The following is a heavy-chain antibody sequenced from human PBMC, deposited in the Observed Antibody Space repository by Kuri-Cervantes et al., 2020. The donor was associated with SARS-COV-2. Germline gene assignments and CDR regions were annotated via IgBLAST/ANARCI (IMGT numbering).Heavy chain of an antibody. CDR1: GYNLTRYW. D-gene: IGHD3-16*01. CDR2: IYPDDSDT. CDR3: ASQDGGGSYGY. Sequence: GESLKISCKGSGYNLTRYWIGWVRQMPGKGLEWMGFIYPDDSDTRYSPSFQGQVTISADKSITTAYLQWSSLKASDSAMYYCASQDGGGSYGYWGQGTLVTVSS. V-gene: IGHV5-51*01. J-gene: IGHJ4*02.